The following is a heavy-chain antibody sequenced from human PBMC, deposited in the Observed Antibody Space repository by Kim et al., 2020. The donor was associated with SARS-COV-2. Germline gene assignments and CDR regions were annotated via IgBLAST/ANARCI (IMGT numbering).Heavy chain of an antibody. J-gene: IGHJ4*02. CDR3: ARDRSARLRLVEFVY. Sequence: DSVKGRFTISRDNAKNSLYLQMNSLRAEDTAVYYCARDRSARLRLVEFVYWGQGTLVTVSS. D-gene: IGHD3-16*01. V-gene: IGHV3-21*01.